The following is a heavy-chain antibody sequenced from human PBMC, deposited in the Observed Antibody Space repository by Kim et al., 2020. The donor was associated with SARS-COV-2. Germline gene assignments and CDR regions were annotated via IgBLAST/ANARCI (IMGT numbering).Heavy chain of an antibody. CDR1: GFTFSSYA. Sequence: GWSLRLSCAASGFTFSSYAMSWVRQAPGKGLEWVSAISGSGGSTYYADSVKGRFTISRDNSKNTLYLQMNSLRAEDTAVYYCAKDGSYYDILTGTQGGMDVWGQGTTVTVSS. CDR2: ISGSGGST. CDR3: AKDGSYYDILTGTQGGMDV. D-gene: IGHD3-9*01. V-gene: IGHV3-23*01. J-gene: IGHJ6*02.